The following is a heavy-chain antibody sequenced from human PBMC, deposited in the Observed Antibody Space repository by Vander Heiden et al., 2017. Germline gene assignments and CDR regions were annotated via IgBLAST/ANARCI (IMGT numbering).Heavy chain of an antibody. CDR3: AREPWRSSSWSHRNWFDP. J-gene: IGHJ5*02. D-gene: IGHD6-13*01. Sequence: QVQLQQWGAGLLKPSETLSLPCAVYGGSFSGYYWSWIRQPPGKGVEWIGESKDSGRTKYNRSVKSGVTRSGETSKNQFALKMSSVTAADTGGYYCAREPWRSSSWSHRNWFDPWGQGTLVTVSS. CDR2: SKDSGRT. V-gene: IGHV4-34*01. CDR1: GGSFSGYY.